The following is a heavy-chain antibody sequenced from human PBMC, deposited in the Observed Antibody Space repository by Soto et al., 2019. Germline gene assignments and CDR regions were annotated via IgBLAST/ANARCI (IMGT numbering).Heavy chain of an antibody. Sequence: QVQLVESGGGVVQPGRSLRLSCAASGFTFSSYAMHWVRQAPGKGLEWVAVISYDGSNKYYADSVKGRFTISRDNSKNTLYLHMNSLRAEDTAVYYCARVRSSGWYGEGAEYFQHWGQGTLVTVSS. D-gene: IGHD6-19*01. J-gene: IGHJ1*01. CDR3: ARVRSSGWYGEGAEYFQH. CDR1: GFTFSSYA. CDR2: ISYDGSNK. V-gene: IGHV3-30-3*01.